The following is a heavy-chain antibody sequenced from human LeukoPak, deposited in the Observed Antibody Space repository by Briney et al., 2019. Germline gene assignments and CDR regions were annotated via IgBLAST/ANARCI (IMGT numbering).Heavy chain of an antibody. Sequence: SETLPLTCTVSGYSISSGYYWGWIRQPPGKGLEWIGSIYYSGSTYYNPSLKSRVTISVDTSKNQFSLKLSSVTAADTAVYYCARDEGYRYGFGFDYWGQGTLVTVS. J-gene: IGHJ4*02. CDR1: GYSISSGYY. CDR3: ARDEGYRYGFGFDY. D-gene: IGHD5-18*01. V-gene: IGHV4-38-2*02. CDR2: IYYSGST.